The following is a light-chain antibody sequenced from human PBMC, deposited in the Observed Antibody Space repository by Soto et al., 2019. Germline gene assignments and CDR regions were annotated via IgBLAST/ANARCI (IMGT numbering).Light chain of an antibody. Sequence: QSVLTQPASVSGSPGQSITISCTGTSSNVGSYKLVSWYQQHTGKAPKLMIFEVNKRPSGVSNRFSGSKSGNTASLTISGLKVEDEAGYYCCSSGGSPTYVFGTGTKVTVL. V-gene: IGLV2-23*02. CDR1: SSNVGSYKL. CDR3: CSSGGSPTYV. J-gene: IGLJ1*01. CDR2: EVN.